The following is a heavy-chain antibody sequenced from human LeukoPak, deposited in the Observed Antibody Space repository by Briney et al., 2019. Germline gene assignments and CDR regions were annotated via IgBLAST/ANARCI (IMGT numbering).Heavy chain of an antibody. Sequence: SVKVSCKASGYTFTSYYMHWVRQAPGQGLEWMGIINPIGGSTSYAQKFQGRVTMTRDTSTSTAYMELSSQRSEDIDVYYCARLAGPTRGIAAAPLYNWFDPWGQGTLVTVSS. CDR3: ARLAGPTRGIAAAPLYNWFDP. V-gene: IGHV1-46*01. CDR1: GYTFTSYY. J-gene: IGHJ5*02. D-gene: IGHD6-13*01. CDR2: INPIGGST.